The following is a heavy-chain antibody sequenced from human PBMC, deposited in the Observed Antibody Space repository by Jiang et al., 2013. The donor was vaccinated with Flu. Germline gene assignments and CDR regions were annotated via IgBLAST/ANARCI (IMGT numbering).Heavy chain of an antibody. CDR3: ARRLGGHHSGSYLDC. V-gene: IGHV2-70*01. CDR1: GFSLSTSGMS. J-gene: IGHJ4*02. Sequence: KPTQTLTLTCTFSGFSLSTSGMSVSWIRQPPGKALEWLALIGWDNDKYYSKSLKTRLTISKDTSKNQVVLTMTNMDPVDTATYYCARRLGGHHSGSYLDCWGQGTLVTVSS. CDR2: IGWDNDK. D-gene: IGHD1-26*01.